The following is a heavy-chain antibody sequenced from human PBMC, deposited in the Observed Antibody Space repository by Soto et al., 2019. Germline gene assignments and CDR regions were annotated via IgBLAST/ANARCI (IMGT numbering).Heavy chain of an antibody. CDR3: ARESITMVRGVIINYGMDV. D-gene: IGHD3-10*01. CDR2: INPNSGGT. J-gene: IGHJ6*02. V-gene: IGHV1-2*04. Sequence: ASVKVSCKASGYTFTGYYMHWVRQAPGQGLEWMGWINPNSGGTNYAQKFQGWVTMTRDTSISTAYMELSRLRSDDTAVYYCARESITMVRGVIINYGMDVWGQGTTVTVSS. CDR1: GYTFTGYY.